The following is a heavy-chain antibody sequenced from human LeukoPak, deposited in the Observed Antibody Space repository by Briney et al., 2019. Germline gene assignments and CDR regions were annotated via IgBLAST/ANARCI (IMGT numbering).Heavy chain of an antibody. CDR2: MNSDGSK. CDR3: AREGYIYGYAVSQDY. Sequence: PGGSLRLSCAASGFTFSNYWMHWVRQAPGKGLVWVSRMNSDGSKAYADSVKGRITISRDNAKNTLYLEMNSLRAEDTAVYYCAREGYIYGYAVSQDYWGQGTLVTVSS. CDR1: GFTFSNYW. V-gene: IGHV3-74*01. D-gene: IGHD5-18*01. J-gene: IGHJ4*02.